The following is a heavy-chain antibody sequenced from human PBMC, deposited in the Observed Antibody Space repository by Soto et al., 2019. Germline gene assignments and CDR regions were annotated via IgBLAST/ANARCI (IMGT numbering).Heavy chain of an antibody. J-gene: IGHJ6*02. CDR1: GYTFTRYG. Sequence: QGHLVQSGAEVKKPGASVKVSCKASGYTFTRYGISWVRQAPGQGLEWMGWISGYNGDTNYAKNRQDRVTMAIDTSTNTAYMELKSLTSVGTAVYYCAKNGQPPYLYHGQDVWGQGTTVT. CDR3: AKNGQPPYLYHGQDV. D-gene: IGHD2-8*01. V-gene: IGHV1-18*01. CDR2: ISGYNGDT.